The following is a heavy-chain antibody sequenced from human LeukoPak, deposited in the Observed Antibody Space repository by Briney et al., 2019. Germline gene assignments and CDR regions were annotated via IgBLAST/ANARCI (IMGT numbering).Heavy chain of an antibody. Sequence: PGRSLRLSCAASGFTFDDYAMHWVRQAPGKGLEWVSGISWNSGSLGYADSVKGRFTISRDNAKTSLYLQMNSLGAEDTALYYCAKGTMVYGTYRSSWFDTWGQGTPVPVSS. CDR2: ISWNSGSL. J-gene: IGHJ5*02. V-gene: IGHV3-9*01. CDR1: GFTFDDYA. D-gene: IGHD2-8*01. CDR3: AKGTMVYGTYRSSWFDT.